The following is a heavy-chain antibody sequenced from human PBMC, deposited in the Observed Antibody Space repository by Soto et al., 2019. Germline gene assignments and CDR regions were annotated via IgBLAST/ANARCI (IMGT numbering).Heavy chain of an antibody. J-gene: IGHJ4*02. CDR3: ASHKYSSGWYYY. V-gene: IGHV4-59*08. CDR2: IYYSGST. CDR1: GGSISSYY. D-gene: IGHD6-19*01. Sequence: PSETLSLTCTVSGGSISSYYWSWIRQPPGKGLEWIGYIYYSGSTNYNPSLKSRVTISVDTSKNQFSLKLSSVTAADTAVYYCASHKYSSGWYYYWGQGTLVTVSS.